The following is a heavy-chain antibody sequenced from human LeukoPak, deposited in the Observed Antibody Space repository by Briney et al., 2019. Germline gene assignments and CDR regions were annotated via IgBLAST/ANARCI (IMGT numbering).Heavy chain of an antibody. CDR3: ARVRYSNYMYYFDY. CDR1: GGSFSSYY. CDR2: ISYSGST. D-gene: IGHD4-11*01. V-gene: IGHV4-59*01. J-gene: IGHJ4*02. Sequence: SETLSLTCTVSGGSFSSYYWSWIRQPPRKGLEWIGYISYSGSTNYNPSLKSRVTISVDTSKNQFSLKLSSVTAADTAVYYCARVRYSNYMYYFDYWGQGTLVTVSS.